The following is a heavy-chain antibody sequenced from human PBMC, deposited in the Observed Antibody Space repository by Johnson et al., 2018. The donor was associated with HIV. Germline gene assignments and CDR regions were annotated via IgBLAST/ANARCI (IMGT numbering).Heavy chain of an antibody. D-gene: IGHD6-6*01. CDR3: ARDREQLVRYAFDI. Sequence: QVQLVESGGGLVQPGGSLRLSCAASGFTFSSYAMHWVRQAPGKGLEWVAVISYDGSNKYYADSVKGRFTISRDNSKNTLYLQMTSLRAEDTAVYYCARDREQLVRYAFDIWGQGTMVTVSS. J-gene: IGHJ3*02. CDR2: ISYDGSNK. CDR1: GFTFSSYA. V-gene: IGHV3-30*04.